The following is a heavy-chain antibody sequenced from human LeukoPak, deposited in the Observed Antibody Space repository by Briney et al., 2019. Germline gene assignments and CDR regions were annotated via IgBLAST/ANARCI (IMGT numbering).Heavy chain of an antibody. J-gene: IGHJ5*02. CDR1: GFTVSSSF. V-gene: IGHV3-53*01. D-gene: IGHD6-19*01. CDR2: IYNNGDT. Sequence: GGSLRLSCAASGFTVSSSFMSWVRQAPGKGLEWVSIIYNNGDTYYADPVKGRFAISRDNSKNTVYLQMDSLRDEDAAVYHCARGSGAPWGQGTLVTVSS. CDR3: ARGSGAP.